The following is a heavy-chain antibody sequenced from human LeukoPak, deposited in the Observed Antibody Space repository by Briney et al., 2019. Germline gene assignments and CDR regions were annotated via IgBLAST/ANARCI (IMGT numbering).Heavy chain of an antibody. CDR3: ARDITMDYYFDY. J-gene: IGHJ4*02. CDR1: GFTFSSYA. V-gene: IGHV3-30-3*01. Sequence: PGGSLRLSCAASGFTFSSYAMHWVRQAPGKGLEWVAVISYDGSNKYYADSVKGRFTISRDNSKNTLYLQMNSLRAEDTAVYYCARDITMDYYFDYWGQGTLVTVSS. D-gene: IGHD3-10*01. CDR2: ISYDGSNK.